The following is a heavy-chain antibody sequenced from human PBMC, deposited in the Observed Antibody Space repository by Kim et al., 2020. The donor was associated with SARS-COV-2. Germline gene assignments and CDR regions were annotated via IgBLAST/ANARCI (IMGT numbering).Heavy chain of an antibody. CDR1: GYTFTSYA. V-gene: IGHV7-4-1*02. J-gene: IGHJ4*02. CDR2: INTNTGNP. D-gene: IGHD1-26*01. CDR3: ARDVEGRVVPPLGY. Sequence: ASVKVSCKASGYTFTSYAMNWVRQAPGQGLEWMGWINTNTGNPTYAQGFTGRFVFSLDTSVSTAYLQISSLKAEDTAVYYCARDVEGRVVPPLGYWGQGTLVTVSS.